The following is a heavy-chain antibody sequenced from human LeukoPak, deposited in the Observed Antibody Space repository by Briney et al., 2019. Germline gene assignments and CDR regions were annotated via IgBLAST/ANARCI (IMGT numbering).Heavy chain of an antibody. Sequence: PSETLSLTCTVSGGSISSSSYYWSWIRQPAGKGLEWIGRIYTSGSTDYNPSLKSRVTISVDTSKNQFSLKLRSVTAADTAVYYCARLRSIYGSGTLSWFDPWGQGTLVTVSS. D-gene: IGHD3-10*01. CDR2: IYTSGST. CDR3: ARLRSIYGSGTLSWFDP. J-gene: IGHJ5*02. CDR1: GGSISSSSYY. V-gene: IGHV4-61*02.